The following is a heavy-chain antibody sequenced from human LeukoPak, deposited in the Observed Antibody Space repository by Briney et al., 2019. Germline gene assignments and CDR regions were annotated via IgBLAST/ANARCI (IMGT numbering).Heavy chain of an antibody. CDR2: INPSGGST. V-gene: IGHV1-46*01. CDR3: ARDFLQNKGYRRQPYDAFDI. D-gene: IGHD5-12*01. CDR1: GYTFTSYG. J-gene: IGHJ3*02. Sequence: GASVKVSCKASGYTFTSYGISWVRQAPGQGLEWMGIINPSGGSTSYAQKFQGRVTMTRDTSTSTVYMELSSLRSEDTAVYYCARDFLQNKGYRRQPYDAFDIWGQGTMVTVSS.